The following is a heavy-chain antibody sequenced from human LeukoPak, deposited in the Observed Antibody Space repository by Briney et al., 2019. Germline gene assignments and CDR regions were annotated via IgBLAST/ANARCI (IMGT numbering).Heavy chain of an antibody. CDR2: MNPNSGNT. Sequence: GASVKVSCKASGYTFTSYDINWVRQATGQGLEWMGWMNPNSGNTGYAQKFQGRVTMTRNTSTSTAYMELSSLRSEDTAVYYCARGVVVPTATTFDYWGQGTLVIVSS. CDR3: ARGVVVPTATTFDY. D-gene: IGHD2-2*01. V-gene: IGHV1-8*01. CDR1: GYTFTSYD. J-gene: IGHJ4*02.